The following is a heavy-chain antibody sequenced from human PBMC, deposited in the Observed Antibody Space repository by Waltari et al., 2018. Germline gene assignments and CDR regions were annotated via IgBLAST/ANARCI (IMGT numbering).Heavy chain of an antibody. V-gene: IGHV3-30-3*01. Sequence: QVQLVESGGGVVQPGRSLRLSCAASGFTFSSYAMHWVRQAPGKGLEWVAVISYDVSNKYYADSVKGRFTISRDNSKNTLYLQMNSLRAEDTAVYYCARAKEMATISYYYGMDVWGQGTTVTVSS. CDR1: GFTFSSYA. D-gene: IGHD5-12*01. J-gene: IGHJ6*02. CDR2: ISYDVSNK. CDR3: ARAKEMATISYYYGMDV.